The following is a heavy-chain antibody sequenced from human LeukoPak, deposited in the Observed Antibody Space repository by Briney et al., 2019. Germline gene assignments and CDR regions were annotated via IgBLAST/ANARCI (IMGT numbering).Heavy chain of an antibody. V-gene: IGHV6-1*01. CDR3: ASFAADKPNDY. D-gene: IGHD2-2*02. J-gene: IGHJ4*02. Sequence: SQTLSLTCAISGDRVSSQSAAWNWIRQSPSRGLEWLGSTYYRSKLHKDYSISVKSRITINTDTTKNQFSLHLKSVTPEDAAIYYCASFAADKPNDYWGQGTRVTVSS. CDR2: TYYRSKLHK. CDR1: GDRVSSQSAA.